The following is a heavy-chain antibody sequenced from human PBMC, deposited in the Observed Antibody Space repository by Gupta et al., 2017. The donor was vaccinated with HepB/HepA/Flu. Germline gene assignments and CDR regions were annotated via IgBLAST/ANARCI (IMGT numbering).Heavy chain of an antibody. CDR2: IFYSGNA. J-gene: IGHJ4*02. CDR1: GGSITSSSYY. CDR3: ARGYGTGSYYKTYYFDF. D-gene: IGHD3-10*01. Sequence: QLQLQESGPRLVKPSETLSLTCAVSGGSITSSSYYWTWIRQPPGKGLEWIGSIFYSGNAYYHPSLKSRVTISKDPSENSFSLTLSSVTAADTALYYCARGYGTGSYYKTYYFDFWGQGTLVAVSS. V-gene: IGHV4-39*02.